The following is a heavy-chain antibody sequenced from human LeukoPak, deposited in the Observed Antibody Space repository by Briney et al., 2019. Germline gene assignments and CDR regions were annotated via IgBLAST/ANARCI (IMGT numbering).Heavy chain of an antibody. CDR1: GYTFTGYY. CDR3: ARDYPKLRYFDRE. D-gene: IGHD3-9*01. CDR2: INPNSGGT. V-gene: IGHV1-2*02. J-gene: IGHJ4*02. Sequence: ASVKVSCKASGYTFTGYYMHWVRQAPGQGLEWMGWINPNSGGTNYAQEFQGRVTMTRDTSISTAYMELSRLRSDDTAVYYCARDYPKLRYFDREWGQGTLVTVSS.